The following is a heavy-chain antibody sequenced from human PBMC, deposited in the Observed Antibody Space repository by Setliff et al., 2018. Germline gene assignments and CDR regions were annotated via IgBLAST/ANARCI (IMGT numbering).Heavy chain of an antibody. CDR2: IWYDGTNK. J-gene: IGHJ4*02. Sequence: GGSLRLSWAASGFTFSSYGMHWVRQAPGKGLEWVAVIWYDGTNKYYADSVKGRFTISRDNSKNTLYLQMNSLRAEDTAVYYCASYCSSTSCPFDYWGQGTLVTVSS. V-gene: IGHV3-33*01. CDR1: GFTFSSYG. D-gene: IGHD2-2*01. CDR3: ASYCSSTSCPFDY.